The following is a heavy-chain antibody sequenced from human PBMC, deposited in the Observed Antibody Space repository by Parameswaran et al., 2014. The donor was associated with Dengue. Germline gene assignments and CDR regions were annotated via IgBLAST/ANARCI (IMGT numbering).Heavy chain of an antibody. CDR2: INSDGSST. D-gene: IGHD5-18*01. CDR3: ARLRGYSYGWTLADSYFDY. Sequence: VRQAPGKGLVWVSRINSDGSSTSYADSVKGRFTTSRDNAKNTLYLQMNSLRAEDTAVYYCARLRGYSYGWTLADSYFDYWGQGTLVTVSS. V-gene: IGHV3-74*01. J-gene: IGHJ4*02.